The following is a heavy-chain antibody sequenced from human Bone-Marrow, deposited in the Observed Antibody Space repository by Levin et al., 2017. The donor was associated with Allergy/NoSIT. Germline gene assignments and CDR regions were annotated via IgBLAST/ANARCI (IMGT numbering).Heavy chain of an antibody. J-gene: IGHJ4*02. CDR3: AKAVAGTGTPHL. Sequence: GRSTISRDNSKKTLYLQMNSLRAEDTAMYYCAKAVAGTGTPHLWGQGTLVTVSS. D-gene: IGHD6-19*01. V-gene: IGHV3-33*06.